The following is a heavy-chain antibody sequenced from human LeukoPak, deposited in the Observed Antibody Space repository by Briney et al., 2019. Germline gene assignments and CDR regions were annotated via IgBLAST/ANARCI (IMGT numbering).Heavy chain of an antibody. Sequence: SETLSLTCAVYGGSFSGYYWSWIRQPPGKGLEWIGEINHSGNTNYNPSLESRVTISVDTSKNQFSLKLSSVTAADTVVYYCARDLYSYEGYYYGMDVWGQGTTVTVSS. D-gene: IGHD5-18*01. J-gene: IGHJ6*02. CDR2: INHSGNT. CDR1: GGSFSGYY. V-gene: IGHV4-34*01. CDR3: ARDLYSYEGYYYGMDV.